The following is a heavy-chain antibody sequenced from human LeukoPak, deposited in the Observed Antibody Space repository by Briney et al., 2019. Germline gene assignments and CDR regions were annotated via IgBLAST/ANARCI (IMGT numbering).Heavy chain of an antibody. Sequence: GGSLRLSCAASGFTFSSYGMHWVRQASGKGLEWVGRIRSKANSYATAYAASVKGRFTISRDDSKNTAYLQMSSLKTEDTAVYYCTRPLTAVTSDLWGRGTLVTVSS. V-gene: IGHV3-73*01. CDR3: TRPLTAVTSDL. D-gene: IGHD4-17*01. CDR1: GFTFSSYG. J-gene: IGHJ2*01. CDR2: IRSKANSYAT.